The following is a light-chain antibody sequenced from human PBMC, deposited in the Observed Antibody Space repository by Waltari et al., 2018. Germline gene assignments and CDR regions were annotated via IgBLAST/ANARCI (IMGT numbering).Light chain of an antibody. CDR2: KGN. CDR3: SIYMGSGIWV. Sequence: QTVVTQEPSLSVSPGGTVTLTCALSSGSVSSTSYATWYQQTPGQPPRPLVYKGNSRSSGVPYRFSGTILGNKAALTITGAQADDESDYYCSIYMGSGIWVFGGVTKLTVL. V-gene: IGLV8-61*01. CDR1: SGSVSSTSY. J-gene: IGLJ3*02.